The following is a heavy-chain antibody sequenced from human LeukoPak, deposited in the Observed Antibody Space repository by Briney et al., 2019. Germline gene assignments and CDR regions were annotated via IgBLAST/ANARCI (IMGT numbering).Heavy chain of an antibody. CDR3: AREGWFGELSEDY. J-gene: IGHJ4*02. CDR2: IYHSGST. D-gene: IGHD3-10*01. V-gene: IGHV4-38-2*02. Sequence: SETLSLTCTVSGYSISSGYYWGWIRQPPGKGLEWIGSIYHSGSTYYNPSLKSRVTISVDTSKNQFSLKLSSVTAADTAVYYCAREGWFGELSEDYWGQGTLVTVSS. CDR1: GYSISSGYY.